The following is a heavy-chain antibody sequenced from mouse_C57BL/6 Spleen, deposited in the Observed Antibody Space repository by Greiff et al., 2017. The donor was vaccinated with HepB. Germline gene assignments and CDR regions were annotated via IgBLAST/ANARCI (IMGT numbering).Heavy chain of an antibody. CDR1: GYTFTDYN. CDR2: INPNNGGT. V-gene: IGHV1-18*01. CDR3: ARGHAYYSNWYFDV. Sequence: EVQLQQSGPELVKPGASVKIPCKASGYTFTDYNMDWVKQSHGKSLEWIGDINPNNGGTIYNQKFKGKATLTVDKSSSTAYMELRSLTSEDTAVYYCARGHAYYSNWYFDVWGTGTTVTVSS. J-gene: IGHJ1*03. D-gene: IGHD2-12*01.